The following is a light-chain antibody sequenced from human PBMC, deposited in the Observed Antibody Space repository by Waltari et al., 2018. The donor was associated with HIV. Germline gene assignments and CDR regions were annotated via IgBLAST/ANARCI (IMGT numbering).Light chain of an antibody. Sequence: QSVLTKPPSASGTPGQRVTISCSGSSSNIGSYYVYWYQQLPGTAPKLLIYSNNQRPSGVPGRFSCSKSGTSASLAIGGLRSEDEADYYCAAWTDSLSGVVFGGGTKLSVL. V-gene: IGLV1-47*01. J-gene: IGLJ2*01. CDR1: SSNIGSYY. CDR2: SNN. CDR3: AAWTDSLSGVV.